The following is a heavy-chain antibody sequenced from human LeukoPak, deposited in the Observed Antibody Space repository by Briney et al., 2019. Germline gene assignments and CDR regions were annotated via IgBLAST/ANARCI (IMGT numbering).Heavy chain of an antibody. J-gene: IGHJ4*02. Sequence: PGGFLRLSCAGTGFIFSSYWMSWVRQAPGKGLEGVANIKQDGSEKYYLDSVKGRFTISRDNVKDSMYLQMNSLRAEDTAVYYCARDHSRDGYNFWGQGTLVTVSS. CDR2: IKQDGSEK. D-gene: IGHD5-24*01. CDR3: ARDHSRDGYNF. CDR1: GFIFSSYW. V-gene: IGHV3-7*01.